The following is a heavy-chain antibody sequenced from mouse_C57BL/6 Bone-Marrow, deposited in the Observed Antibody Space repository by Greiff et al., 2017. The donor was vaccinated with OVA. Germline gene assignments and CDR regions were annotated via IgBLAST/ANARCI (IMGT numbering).Heavy chain of an antibody. D-gene: IGHD2-5*01. Sequence: DVQLVESGGDLVKPGGSLKLSCAASGFTFSSYGMSWVRQTPDKRLEWVATISSGGSYTYYPDSVKGRFTIARDNAKNTLYLQMSSLKSEDTAMYYWARAYSNYVWFAYWGQGTLVTVSA. CDR3: ARAYSNYVWFAY. CDR2: ISSGGSYT. V-gene: IGHV5-6*01. J-gene: IGHJ3*01. CDR1: GFTFSSYG.